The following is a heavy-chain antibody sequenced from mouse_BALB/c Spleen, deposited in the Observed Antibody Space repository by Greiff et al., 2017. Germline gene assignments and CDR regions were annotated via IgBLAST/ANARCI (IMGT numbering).Heavy chain of an antibody. CDR2: INPSTGYT. V-gene: IGHV1-7*01. Sequence: QVQLQQSGAELAKPGASVKMSCKASGYTFTSYWMHWVKQRPGQGLEWIGYINPSTGYTEYNQKFKDKATLTADKSSSTAYMQLSSLTSEDSAVYYCARGDYGSSPGAYWGQGTLVTVSA. CDR1: GYTFTSYW. D-gene: IGHD1-1*01. CDR3: ARGDYGSSPGAY. J-gene: IGHJ3*01.